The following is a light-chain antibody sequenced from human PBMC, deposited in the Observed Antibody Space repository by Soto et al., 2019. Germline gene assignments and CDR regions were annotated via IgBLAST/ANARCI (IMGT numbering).Light chain of an antibody. CDR2: LNIDGSH. V-gene: IGLV4-69*01. CDR3: QTWGTAIHDVV. Sequence: QLVLTQSPSASASLGASVKLTCTLSSGHSSYAIAWHQQQPEKGPRYLMKLNIDGSHSKGDGIPDRFSGSSSGTERHLTISSLQSEDEADYYCQTWGTAIHDVVFGGGTKLTVL. J-gene: IGLJ2*01. CDR1: SGHSSYA.